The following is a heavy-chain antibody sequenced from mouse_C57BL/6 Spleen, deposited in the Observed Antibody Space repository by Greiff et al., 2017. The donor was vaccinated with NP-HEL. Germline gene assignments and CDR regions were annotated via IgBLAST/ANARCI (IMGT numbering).Heavy chain of an antibody. CDR2: IYPGDGDT. CDR1: GYAFSSSW. J-gene: IGHJ1*03. Sequence: QVQLKESGPELVKPGASVKISCKASGYAFSSSWMNWVKQRPGKGLEWIGRIYPGDGDTNYNGKFKGKATLTADKSSSTAYMQLSSLTSEDSAVYYCARSPDGYYVYFDVWGTGTTVTVSS. D-gene: IGHD2-3*01. CDR3: ARSPDGYYVYFDV. V-gene: IGHV1-82*01.